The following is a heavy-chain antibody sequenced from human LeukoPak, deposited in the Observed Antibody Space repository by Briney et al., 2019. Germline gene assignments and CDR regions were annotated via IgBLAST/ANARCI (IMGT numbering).Heavy chain of an antibody. J-gene: IGHJ4*02. V-gene: IGHV4-39*02. CDR2: IYYSGST. CDR1: GRSITGSSYY. Sequence: PSETLSLTCTLSGRSITGSSYYWGWIRQSPGKGLEWIGNIYYSGSTYYNSSLKSRVTISIDTSKNHFSLRLTSVTASDTAVFFYTRGSYDVLTGRSTLGEYWGQGTLVAVSS. D-gene: IGHD3-9*01. CDR3: TRGSYDVLTGRSTLGEY.